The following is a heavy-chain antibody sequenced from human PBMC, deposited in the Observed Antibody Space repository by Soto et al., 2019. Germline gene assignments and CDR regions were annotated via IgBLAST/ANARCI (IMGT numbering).Heavy chain of an antibody. CDR1: GFTFSSYG. CDR2: ISYDGSNK. Sequence: QAGGSLRLSCAASGFTFSSYGMHWVRQAPGKGLEWVAVISYDGSNKYYADSVKGRFTISRDNSKNTLYLQMNSLRAEDTAVYYCAKDPSNLAPYDSRDYYYGMDVWGQGTTVTVSS. CDR3: AKDPSNLAPYDSRDYYYGMDV. D-gene: IGHD3-22*01. J-gene: IGHJ6*02. V-gene: IGHV3-30*18.